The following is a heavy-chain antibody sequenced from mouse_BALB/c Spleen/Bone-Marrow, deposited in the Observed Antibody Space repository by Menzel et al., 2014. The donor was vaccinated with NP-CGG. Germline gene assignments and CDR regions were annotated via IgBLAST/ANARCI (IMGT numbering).Heavy chain of an antibody. CDR2: INPSNGGA. J-gene: IGHJ2*01. V-gene: IGHV1S16*01. CDR1: GYTFTSYW. Sequence: LQESGAELVKPGASVKLSCKASGYTFTSYWMHWVKLRPGQGFEWIGEINPSNGGANYNERFKRKATLTVDKSSSTAYMQLSSLTSEDSAVYYCATSYYYAGSRGNSWGQGTTLTVSS. CDR3: ATSYYYAGSRGNS. D-gene: IGHD1-1*01.